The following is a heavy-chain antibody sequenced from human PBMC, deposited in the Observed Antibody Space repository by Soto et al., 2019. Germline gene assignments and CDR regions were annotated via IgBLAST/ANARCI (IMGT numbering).Heavy chain of an antibody. CDR1: VFTFSNYW. Sequence: PGGSLRLSCAASVFTFSNYWMHWVRQAPGKGLEGVSGISWDSRSVAYADSVKGRFTISRDNAENSLHLQMNSLRAEDTAVYYCAKDSIRRSFSRSSTRARDAFDIWGQGTMVTVSS. D-gene: IGHD6-6*01. J-gene: IGHJ3*02. V-gene: IGHV3-9*01. CDR3: AKDSIRRSFSRSSTRARDAFDI. CDR2: ISWDSRSV.